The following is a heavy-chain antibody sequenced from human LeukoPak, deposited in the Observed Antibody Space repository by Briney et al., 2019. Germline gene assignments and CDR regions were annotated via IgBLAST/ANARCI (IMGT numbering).Heavy chain of an antibody. CDR3: AKDSLDTAMVRQAFDI. J-gene: IGHJ3*02. CDR2: ISGSGGST. V-gene: IGHV3-23*01. Sequence: GGSLRLSCAASGFTFSSYAMSWVRQAPGKGLEWVSAISGSGGSTYYADSVKGRFTISRDNSKNTLYLQMNSLRAEDTAVYYCAKDSLDTAMVRQAFDIWGQGTMATVSS. CDR1: GFTFSSYA. D-gene: IGHD5-18*01.